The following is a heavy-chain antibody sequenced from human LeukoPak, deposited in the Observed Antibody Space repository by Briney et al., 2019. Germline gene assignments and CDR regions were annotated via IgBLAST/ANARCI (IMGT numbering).Heavy chain of an antibody. Sequence: SETLSLTCTVSGGSISSGGYYWSWIRQPPGKGLEWIGYIYHSGSTYYNPSLKSRVTISVDRSKNQFSLKLSSVTAADTAVYYCARGFLEWLLDVWGKGTTVTVSS. D-gene: IGHD3-3*01. J-gene: IGHJ6*04. CDR3: ARGFLEWLLDV. V-gene: IGHV4-30-2*01. CDR2: IYHSGST. CDR1: GGSISSGGYY.